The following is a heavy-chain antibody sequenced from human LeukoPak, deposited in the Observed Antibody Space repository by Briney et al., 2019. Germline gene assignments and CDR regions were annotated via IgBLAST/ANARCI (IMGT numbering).Heavy chain of an antibody. CDR2: IRSKAYGGTT. J-gene: IGHJ4*02. D-gene: IGHD3-3*01. CDR1: GFTFGDYA. V-gene: IGHV3-49*04. CDR3: TRDQNDTYYDFWSGYS. Sequence: PGGSLRLSCTASGFTFGDYAMSWVRQAPGKGLEWVGFIRSKAYGGTTEYAASVKGRFTISRDDSKSIAYLQMNSLKTEDTAVYYCTRDQNDTYYDFWSGYSWGQGTLVTVSS.